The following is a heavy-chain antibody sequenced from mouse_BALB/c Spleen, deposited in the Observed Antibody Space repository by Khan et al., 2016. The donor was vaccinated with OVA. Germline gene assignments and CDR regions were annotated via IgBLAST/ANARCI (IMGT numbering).Heavy chain of an antibody. CDR1: GVSLTNYG. V-gene: IGHV2-6-1*01. J-gene: IGHJ4*01. Sequence: QVQLKESGPGLVAPSQSLSLTCTISGVSLTNYGVHWLRQPPGKGLEWLVVIWSDGSTTYNSALKSRLSISKENSKSQVVLKLNSLQTDDSAMYYCARQPYYQYYVMDYWGQGTSVTVSS. CDR2: IWSDGST. CDR3: ARQPYYQYYVMDY. D-gene: IGHD2-10*01.